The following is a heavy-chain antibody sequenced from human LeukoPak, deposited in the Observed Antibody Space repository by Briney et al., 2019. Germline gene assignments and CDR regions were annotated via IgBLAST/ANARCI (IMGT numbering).Heavy chain of an antibody. CDR2: IYTRGST. CDR3: ARISPDILTGWRALDY. V-gene: IGHV4-61*02. CDR1: GGSISSGSYY. D-gene: IGHD3-9*01. J-gene: IGHJ4*02. Sequence: SETLSLTCTVSGGSISSGSYYWNWIRQPAGKGLEWIGRIYTRGSTNYNPSLKSRVTISVDTSKNQFSLKLSSVTAADTAVYYCARISPDILTGWRALDYWGQGTLVTVSS.